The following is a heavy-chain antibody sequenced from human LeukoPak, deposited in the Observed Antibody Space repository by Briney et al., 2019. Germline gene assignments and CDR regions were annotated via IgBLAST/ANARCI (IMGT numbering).Heavy chain of an antibody. J-gene: IGHJ6*02. CDR1: GFTFSDYW. CDR3: ARDRIQGLSGGYYGIDV. D-gene: IGHD6-25*01. CDR2: IKSDGSST. Sequence: GGSLRLSCAASGFTFSDYWMHWVRQAPGKGLVWVSRIKSDGSSTTYADSVKGRFTISRDNAKNTLYLQMNSLRAEDTAVYYCARDRIQGLSGGYYGIDVWGQGTTVTVSS. V-gene: IGHV3-74*01.